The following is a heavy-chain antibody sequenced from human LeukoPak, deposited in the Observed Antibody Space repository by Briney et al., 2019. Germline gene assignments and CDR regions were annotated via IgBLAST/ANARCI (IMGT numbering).Heavy chain of an antibody. D-gene: IGHD3-10*01. J-gene: IGHJ5*02. Sequence: ASVKVSCKASGYIFTDYYMHWVRQAPGQELGWMGRINPNSGGTNYAQKFQGRVTMTTDTSTSTAYMELRSLRSDDTAVYYCARRFGSGSYRNWFDPWGQGTLVTVSS. CDR3: ARRFGSGSYRNWFDP. V-gene: IGHV1/OR15-1*04. CDR2: INPNSGGT. CDR1: GYIFTDYY.